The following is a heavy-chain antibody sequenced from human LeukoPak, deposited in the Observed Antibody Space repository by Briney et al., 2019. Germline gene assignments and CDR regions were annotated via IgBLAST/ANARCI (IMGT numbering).Heavy chain of an antibody. J-gene: IGHJ4*02. D-gene: IGHD1-1*01. CDR2: ISGSGGST. V-gene: IGHV3-23*01. Sequence: GASLRLSCAASGFTFSSYAMSWVRQAPGKGLEWVSAISGSGGSTYYADSVKGRFTISRDNSKNTPYLQMNSLRAEDTAVYYCAKPASNNDAFDYWGQGTLVTVSS. CDR1: GFTFSSYA. CDR3: AKPASNNDAFDY.